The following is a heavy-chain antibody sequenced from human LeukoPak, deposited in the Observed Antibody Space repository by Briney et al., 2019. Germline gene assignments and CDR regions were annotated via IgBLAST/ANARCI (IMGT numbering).Heavy chain of an antibody. CDR3: ARGLPYSSSWYPH. D-gene: IGHD6-13*01. J-gene: IGHJ4*02. CDR2: INHGGST. Sequence: SETLSLTCAVYGGSFSGYYWSWIRQPPGKGLEWIGEINHGGSTNYNPSLKSRVTISVDTSKNQFSLKLSSVTAADTAVYYCARGLPYSSSWYPHWGQGTLVTVSS. V-gene: IGHV4-34*01. CDR1: GGSFSGYY.